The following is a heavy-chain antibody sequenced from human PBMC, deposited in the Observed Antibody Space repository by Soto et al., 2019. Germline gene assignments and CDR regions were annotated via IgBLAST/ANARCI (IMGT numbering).Heavy chain of an antibody. J-gene: IGHJ6*02. CDR1: GYSFTSYW. CDR2: IYPGDSDT. D-gene: IGHD3-22*01. V-gene: IGHV5-51*01. CDR3: AGLGGYYDSSGWGYYYYGMDV. Sequence: GESLKISCKGSGYSFTSYWIGWVRQMPGKGLEWMGIIYPGDSDTRYSPSFQGQVTISADKSISTAYLQWSSLKASDTAMYYCAGLGGYYDSSGWGYYYYGMDVWGQGTTVTVSS.